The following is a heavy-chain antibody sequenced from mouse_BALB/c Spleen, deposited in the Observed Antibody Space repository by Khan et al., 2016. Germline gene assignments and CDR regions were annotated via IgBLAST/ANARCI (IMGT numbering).Heavy chain of an antibody. V-gene: IGHV6-6*02. Sequence: EVKLEESGGGLVQPGGSMKLSCVASGFTFSNYWMNWVRQSPEKGLEWVAEIRLKSNNYATHYAESVKGRFTISRDDSKSSVYLQMNNLRTEDTVIYYCTTGFAYWGQGTLVTVSA. CDR1: GFTFSNYW. CDR3: TTGFAY. J-gene: IGHJ3*01. CDR2: IRLKSNNYAT.